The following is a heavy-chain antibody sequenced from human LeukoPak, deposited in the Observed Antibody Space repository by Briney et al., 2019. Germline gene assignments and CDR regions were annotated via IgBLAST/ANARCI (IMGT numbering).Heavy chain of an antibody. D-gene: IGHD3-10*01. CDR2: ISYDGSNK. V-gene: IGHV3-30-3*02. Sequence: GGSLRLSCAASGFTFSSYAMHWVRQAPGKGLEWVAVISYDGSNKYYADSVKGRFTISRDNSKNTLYLQMNSLRAEDTAVYYCAKPRGIYYYGSGSYDLDAFDIWGQGTMVTVSS. CDR1: GFTFSSYA. J-gene: IGHJ3*02. CDR3: AKPRGIYYYGSGSYDLDAFDI.